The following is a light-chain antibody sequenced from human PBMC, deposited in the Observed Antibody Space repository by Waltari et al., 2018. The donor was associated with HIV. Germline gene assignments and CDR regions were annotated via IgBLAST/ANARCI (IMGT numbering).Light chain of an antibody. J-gene: IGKJ3*01. CDR2: GAS. V-gene: IGKV1-27*01. CDR1: RGIAKH. Sequence: DIQMTQSPASLSASVGDSVTITCRATRGIAKHLAWYQQKPGEVPKLLIYGASTLRSGVPSRFGGSGSGTDFTLTISGLQPEDVATYYCQKYDSPRGTFGPGTKVDLK. CDR3: QKYDSPRGT.